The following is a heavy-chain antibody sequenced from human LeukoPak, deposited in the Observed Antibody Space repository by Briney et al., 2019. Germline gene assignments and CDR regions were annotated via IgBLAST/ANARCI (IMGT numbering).Heavy chain of an antibody. D-gene: IGHD2-21*01. CDR3: ARDGLISDDY. CDR2: ISSSSSTI. CDR1: GFTFRRCS. Sequence: GGSLRLSCAASGFTFRRCSMHWVRQAPGKGLEWVSYISSSSSTIYYADSVKGRFTISRDNAKNSLYLQMNSLRAEDTAVYYCARDGLISDDYWGQGTLVTVSS. J-gene: IGHJ4*02. V-gene: IGHV3-48*01.